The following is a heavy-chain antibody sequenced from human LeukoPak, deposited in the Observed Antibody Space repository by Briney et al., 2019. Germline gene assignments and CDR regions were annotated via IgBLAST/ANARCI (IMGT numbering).Heavy chain of an antibody. J-gene: IGHJ3*02. CDR3: ARDFNSGGAFDI. D-gene: IGHD4-23*01. Sequence: GGSLRLSCAASGFTFSSYEMNWVRQAPGKGLEWVSYISSSGSTIYYADSVKGRFTISRDNAKNSLYLQMNSLRAEDTAVYYCARDFNSGGAFDIWGQGTMVTVSS. V-gene: IGHV3-48*03. CDR2: ISSSGSTI. CDR1: GFTFSSYE.